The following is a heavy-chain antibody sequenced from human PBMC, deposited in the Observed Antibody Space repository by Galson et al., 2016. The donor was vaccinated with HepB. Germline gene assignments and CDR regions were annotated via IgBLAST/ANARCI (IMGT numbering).Heavy chain of an antibody. CDR3: EAYCGDGSCRGNEY. Sequence: SLRLSCAVSGFTLSNYRIDWVRQAPGKGLEWVSCISSSSVYIWYADSVRGRFTNSRDNAKNSLYLQMNSLSVEDTALYYCEAYCGDGSCRGNEYWGQGTLVTVSS. J-gene: IGHJ4*02. CDR1: GFTLSNYR. CDR2: ISSSSVYI. D-gene: IGHD2-21*01. V-gene: IGHV3-21*01.